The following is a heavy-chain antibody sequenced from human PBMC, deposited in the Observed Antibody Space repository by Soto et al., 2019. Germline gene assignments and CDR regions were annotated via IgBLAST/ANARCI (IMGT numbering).Heavy chain of an antibody. CDR2: INHSGST. CDR1: GGSFSGYY. V-gene: IGHV4-34*01. Sequence: NPSETLSLTCAVYGGSFSGYYWSWIRQPPGKGQEWIGEINHSGSTNYNPSLKSRVTISVDTSKNQFSLKLSSVTAADTAVYYCARVVITIFGVVPFDYWGQGTLVTVSS. D-gene: IGHD3-3*01. J-gene: IGHJ4*02. CDR3: ARVVITIFGVVPFDY.